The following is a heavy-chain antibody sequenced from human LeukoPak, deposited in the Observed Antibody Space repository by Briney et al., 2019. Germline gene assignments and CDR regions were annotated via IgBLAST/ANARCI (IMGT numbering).Heavy chain of an antibody. V-gene: IGHV3-11*01. D-gene: IGHD6-19*01. CDR1: GFAFNDYY. Sequence: GGSLRLSCAASGFAFNDYYMTWIRQAPGKGLEWVSYISSSGSTIYYADSVKGRFTISRDNAKNSLYLQMNSLRAEDTAVYYCARDSPIAVAGPTLFDYWGQGTLVTVSS. J-gene: IGHJ4*02. CDR2: ISSSGSTI. CDR3: ARDSPIAVAGPTLFDY.